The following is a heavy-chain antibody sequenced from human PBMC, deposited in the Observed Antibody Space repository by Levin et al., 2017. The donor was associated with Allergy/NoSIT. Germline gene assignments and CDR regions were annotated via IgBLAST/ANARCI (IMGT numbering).Heavy chain of an antibody. CDR2: INHSGST. J-gene: IGHJ5*02. V-gene: IGHV4-34*01. CDR1: GGSFSGYY. Sequence: SQTLSLTCAVYGGSFSGYYWSWIRQPPGKGLEWIGEINHSGSTNYNPSLKSRVTISVDTSKNQFSLKLSSVTAADTAVYYCARAPYGGNHRWWFDPWGQGTLVTVSS. CDR3: ARAPYGGNHRWWFDP. D-gene: IGHD4-23*01.